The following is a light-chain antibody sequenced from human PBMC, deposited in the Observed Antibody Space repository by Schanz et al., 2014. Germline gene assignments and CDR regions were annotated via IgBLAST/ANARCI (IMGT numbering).Light chain of an antibody. CDR1: SSDIGTYNH. CDR3: SSYASTTTSYV. Sequence: QSALTQPASVSGSPGQSITLSCTGTSSDIGTYNHVSWYQHHPGKAPKLIIYDVTDRPSGVSTRFSGSKSGYTASLSISGLQADDEADYYCSSYASTTTSYVFGTGTKLTVL. J-gene: IGLJ1*01. V-gene: IGLV2-14*03. CDR2: DVT.